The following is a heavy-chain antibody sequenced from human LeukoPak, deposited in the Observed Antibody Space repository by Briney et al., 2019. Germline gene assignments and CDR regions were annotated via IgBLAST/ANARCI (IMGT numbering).Heavy chain of an antibody. V-gene: IGHV3-7*01. D-gene: IGHD5-18*01. CDR3: ARGYETAYSYGYLRHFDY. CDR1: GFTFSTHY. J-gene: IGHJ4*02. Sequence: PGGSLRLSCAASGFTFSTHYMSWVRQAPGKGLEWVANINEDGSEKYYVDSVKGRFTISRDSAKNSLYLQMNSLRDEDTAVYYCARGYETAYSYGYLRHFDYWGQGTLVTVSS. CDR2: INEDGSEK.